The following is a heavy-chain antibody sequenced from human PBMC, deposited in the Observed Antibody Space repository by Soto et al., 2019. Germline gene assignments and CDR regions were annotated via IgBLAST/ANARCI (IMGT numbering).Heavy chain of an antibody. Sequence: QAQLVQSGAEVKKPGASVKVSCQASGYNFIGYYVFWVRKAPGQGLEWMGWINPKSGATKYAEKFNGRANNTRDTSISNAYMELSGLRFDDRAVYYCARDFGPIPAASAMYGMDVWGQGTTVSVSS. CDR2: INPKSGAT. CDR1: GYNFIGYY. J-gene: IGHJ6*02. CDR3: ARDFGPIPAASAMYGMDV. V-gene: IGHV1-2*02. D-gene: IGHD6-25*01.